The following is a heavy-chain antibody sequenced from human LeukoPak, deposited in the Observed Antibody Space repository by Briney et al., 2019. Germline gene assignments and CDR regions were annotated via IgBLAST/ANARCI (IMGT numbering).Heavy chain of an antibody. Sequence: GASVKVSCKASGYTFTSYDINWVRQATGQGLEWMGWMNPNSGNTGYAQKFQGRVTMTRNTSISTAYMELSSLRSEDTAVYYCARLLWGSYYFDYWGQGTLVTVSS. CDR1: GYTFTSYD. J-gene: IGHJ4*02. CDR2: MNPNSGNT. CDR3: ARLLWGSYYFDY. D-gene: IGHD3-16*01. V-gene: IGHV1-8*01.